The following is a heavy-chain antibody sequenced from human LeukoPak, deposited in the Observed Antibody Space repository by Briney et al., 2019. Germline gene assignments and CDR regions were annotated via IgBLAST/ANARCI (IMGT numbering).Heavy chain of an antibody. D-gene: IGHD6-13*01. J-gene: IGHJ4*02. Sequence: GGSLRFSCAASGFTFSSYWMHWVRQAPGKGLVWVSRINSDGSSTSYADSVKGRFTIFRDNAKNTLYLQMNSLRAEDTAVYYCARASPYSSSWYAPGDYWGQGTLVTVSS. CDR3: ARASPYSSSWYAPGDY. CDR1: GFTFSSYW. V-gene: IGHV3-74*01. CDR2: INSDGSST.